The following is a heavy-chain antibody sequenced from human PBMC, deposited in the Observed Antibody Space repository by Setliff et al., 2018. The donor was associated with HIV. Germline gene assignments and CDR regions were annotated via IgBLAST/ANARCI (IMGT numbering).Heavy chain of an antibody. Sequence: SETLSLTCTVTGGSISSGGFYWTWIRQHPGKGLEWIGYIYNTGSTYHSPSLESRVTISIDTSKNQFSLNLSSVTAADTAVYYCARGLSFYDPGGFDYWGQGTLVTVSS. CDR3: ARGLSFYDPGGFDY. V-gene: IGHV4-31*03. J-gene: IGHJ4*02. D-gene: IGHD3-22*01. CDR1: GGSISSGGFY. CDR2: IYNTGST.